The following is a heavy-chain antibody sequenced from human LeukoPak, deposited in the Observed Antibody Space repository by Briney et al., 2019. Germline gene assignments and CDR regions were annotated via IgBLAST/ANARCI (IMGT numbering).Heavy chain of an antibody. Sequence: SETLSLTCTVSGGSISSYYWSWIRQPPGKGLEWIGYIYYSGSTNYNPSLKSRVTISVDTSKNQFSLKLSSVTAADTAVYYCARHSGHYYDSSGYPRNWGQGTLVTVSS. D-gene: IGHD3-22*01. CDR1: GGSISSYY. CDR2: IYYSGST. V-gene: IGHV4-59*08. J-gene: IGHJ4*02. CDR3: ARHSGHYYDSSGYPRN.